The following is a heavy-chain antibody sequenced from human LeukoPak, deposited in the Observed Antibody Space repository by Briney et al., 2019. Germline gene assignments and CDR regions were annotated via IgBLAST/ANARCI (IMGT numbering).Heavy chain of an antibody. CDR2: IHYDGGNK. J-gene: IGHJ4*02. CDR1: GFTFSSYG. CDR3: ARDIGDFTNFFGGILDY. V-gene: IGHV3-33*01. Sequence: GGSLRLSCAASGFTFSSYGMLWVRQAPDKGLEWLTVIHYDGGNKYYADSVKGRFTISRDNSKKTVYLQMNSLRADDTAVYYCARDIGDFTNFFGGILDYWGQGTLVIVSS. D-gene: IGHD4-11*01.